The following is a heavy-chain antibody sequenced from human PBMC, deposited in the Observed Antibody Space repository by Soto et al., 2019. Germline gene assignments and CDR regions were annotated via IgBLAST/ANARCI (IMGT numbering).Heavy chain of an antibody. J-gene: IGHJ4*02. V-gene: IGHV1-18*01. CDR3: AGDERAYCSGDNCDHYFHY. D-gene: IGHD2-15*01. Sequence: QVQLVQSGAEVKKPGASVKVSCKTSGYTFTTYGVSWVRQAPGLGLEWMGWISGYNGNTNSAPKFQGRVSMTTDTSTSTAYMELRSLRSDDTAVYYCAGDERAYCSGDNCDHYFHYWGQGTLVTVSS. CDR2: ISGYNGNT. CDR1: GYTFTTYG.